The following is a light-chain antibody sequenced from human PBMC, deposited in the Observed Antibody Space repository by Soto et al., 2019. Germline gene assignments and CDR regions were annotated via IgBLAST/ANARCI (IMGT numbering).Light chain of an antibody. V-gene: IGKV3-20*01. J-gene: IGKJ1*01. Sequence: EMVMTHSPATLSVSPWEIATLSCRASQRISSNSLAWYQQKPVQAPRLLIYDASNRATGIPDRFSGSGSGTDFTLTISRLEPEDFAVYYCQQRGGSPPTWTFGQGTKVDIK. CDR1: QRISSNS. CDR2: DAS. CDR3: QQRGGSPPTWT.